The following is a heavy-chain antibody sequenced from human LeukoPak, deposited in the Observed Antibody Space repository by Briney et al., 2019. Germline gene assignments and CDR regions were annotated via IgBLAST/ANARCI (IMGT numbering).Heavy chain of an antibody. D-gene: IGHD6-19*01. J-gene: IGHJ4*02. CDR1: GYSISSGYY. CDR2: IYHSGST. V-gene: IGHV4-38-2*02. CDR3: ARDLYSSGWGYFDY. Sequence: ASETLSHTCTISGYSISSGYYWGWIRQPPGKGLEWIGSIYHSGSTYYNPSLKSRVTISLDTSENQFSLKLSSVTAADTAVYYCARDLYSSGWGYFDYWGQETLVTVSS.